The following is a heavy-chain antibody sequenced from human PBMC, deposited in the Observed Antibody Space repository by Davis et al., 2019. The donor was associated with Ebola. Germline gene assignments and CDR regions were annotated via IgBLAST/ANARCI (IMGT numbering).Heavy chain of an antibody. CDR3: ARAGYSYAKSPSYYYYYGMDV. Sequence: GESLKISCAASGFTFSSYGMHWVRQAPGKGLEWVAVISYDGSNKYYADSVKGRFTISRDNSKNTLYLQMNSLRAEDTAVYYCARAGYSYAKSPSYYYYYGMDVWGQGTTVTVSS. CDR2: ISYDGSNK. J-gene: IGHJ6*02. D-gene: IGHD5-18*01. CDR1: GFTFSSYG. V-gene: IGHV3-30*03.